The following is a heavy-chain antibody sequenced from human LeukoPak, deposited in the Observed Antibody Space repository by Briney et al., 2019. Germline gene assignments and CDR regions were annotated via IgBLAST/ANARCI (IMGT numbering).Heavy chain of an antibody. V-gene: IGHV3-74*01. D-gene: IGHD5-24*01. J-gene: IGHJ4*02. CDR2: INNDGSST. Sequence: GGSLRLSCAASGFTFSSYWMHWVRQAPGKGLVWVSRINNDGSSTPYADSVKGRFTISRDNAKNPLYLQMNSLRAEGTAVYYCAGSNLGCNDYWGQGTLVTVSS. CDR1: GFTFSSYW. CDR3: AGSNLGCNDY.